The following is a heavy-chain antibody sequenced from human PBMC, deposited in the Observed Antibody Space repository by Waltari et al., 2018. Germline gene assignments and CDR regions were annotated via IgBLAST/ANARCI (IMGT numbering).Heavy chain of an antibody. J-gene: IGHJ4*02. CDR1: GFTFNNHW. D-gene: IGHD4-17*01. CDR3: VRARLRYFDY. V-gene: IGHV3-74*01. Sequence: EVQLVESGGGLVQPGGSLRLSCAASGFTFNNHWMHWVRQAPGKGLLGVSRIYTEWSGSSYSDSVKGRFTISRDNAMNTLYLQMDSLRAEDTGVYYCVRARLRYFDYWCQGALVTVSS. CDR2: IYTEWSGS.